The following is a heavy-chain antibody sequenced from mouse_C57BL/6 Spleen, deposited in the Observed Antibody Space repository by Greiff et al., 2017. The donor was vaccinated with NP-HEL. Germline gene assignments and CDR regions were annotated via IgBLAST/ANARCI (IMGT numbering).Heavy chain of an antibody. V-gene: IGHV5-4*03. CDR3: ARAFYHGGGMDY. J-gene: IGHJ4*01. CDR2: ISDGGSYT. Sequence: EVMLVESGGGLVKPGGSLKLSCAASGFTFSSYAMSWVRQTPEKRLEWVATISDGGSYTYYPDNVKGRFTISRDNAKNNLYLQMSHLKSEDTAMYYCARAFYHGGGMDYWGQGTSVTVSS. CDR1: GFTFSSYA. D-gene: IGHD2-1*01.